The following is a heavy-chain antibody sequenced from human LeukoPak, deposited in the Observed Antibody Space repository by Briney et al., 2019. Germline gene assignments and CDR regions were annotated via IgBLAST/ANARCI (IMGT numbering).Heavy chain of an antibody. D-gene: IGHD1-26*01. Sequence: PGGSLRLSCAASGFIFSTYVMTWVRQAPGQGLEWVSVISGSGDSTDYADSVKGRFTISRDNAKNSLYLQMNSLRAEDTAVYYCARDILTESGSYSVYWGQGTLVTVSS. CDR1: GFIFSTYV. V-gene: IGHV3-21*01. CDR2: ISGSGDST. J-gene: IGHJ4*02. CDR3: ARDILTESGSYSVY.